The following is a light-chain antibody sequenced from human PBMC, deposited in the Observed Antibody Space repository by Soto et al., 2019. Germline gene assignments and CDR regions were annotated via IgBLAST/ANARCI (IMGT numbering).Light chain of an antibody. CDR2: AAS. CDR1: QSSGHY. J-gene: IGKJ3*01. CDR3: QQSYTTLFT. V-gene: IGKV1-39*01. Sequence: DIQMTQSPSSLSASVGEGVTITCRASQSSGHYLNWNQQKPEKAPKLLIYAASSLQRGVPSRFSGSGSGTEFTLTISILPREYFATYSCQQSYTTLFTFGPGTNVDI.